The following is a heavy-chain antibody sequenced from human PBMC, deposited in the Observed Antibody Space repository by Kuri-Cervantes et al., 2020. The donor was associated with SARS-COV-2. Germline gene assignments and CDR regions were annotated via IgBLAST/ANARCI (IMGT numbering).Heavy chain of an antibody. J-gene: IGHJ3*02. CDR1: GYTFTGYY. V-gene: IGHV1-46*01. CDR2: INPSGGST. Sequence: ASVKVSCKASGYTFTGYYMHWVRQAPGQGLEWMGIINPSGGSTSYAQKFQGRVTMTRDTSTSTVYMELSSLRSEDTAVYYCASDWSHLLAFDIWGQGTMVTVSS. CDR3: ASDWSHLLAFDI. D-gene: IGHD2-8*02.